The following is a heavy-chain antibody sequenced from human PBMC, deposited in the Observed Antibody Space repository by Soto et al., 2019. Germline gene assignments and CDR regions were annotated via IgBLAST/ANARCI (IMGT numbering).Heavy chain of an antibody. CDR1: GFTFGDHA. CDR2: ISWDSGTI. J-gene: IGHJ6*02. V-gene: IGHV3-9*01. CDR3: AMDNGGVWRVPRGGSYDYYCMDV. Sequence: PGGSLRLSCAASGFTFGDHAMHWGRQVPGRGLEWVSGISWDSGTIGYGDSVKGRFTISRDNAKNSLYLQMNSLRPEDTALYFCAMDNGGVWRVPRGGSYDYYCMDVWGQGTTVTVSS. D-gene: IGHD3-3*01.